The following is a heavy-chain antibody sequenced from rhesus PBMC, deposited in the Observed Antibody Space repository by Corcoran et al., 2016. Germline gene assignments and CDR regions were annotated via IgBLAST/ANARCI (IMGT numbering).Heavy chain of an antibody. D-gene: IGHD5-30*01. J-gene: IGHJ4*01. Sequence: QVQLQESGPAVVKPSETLSLTCAVSGGSISSSNCWSWIRQSPGKGLEWIGGIYGSGGSTEYNPSLKSRVTISIDTSKTQFSLKLSSVTAADTAVYDGARRVPGYSMVYWGQGVLVTVSS. CDR2: IYGSGGST. CDR3: ARRVPGYSMVY. V-gene: IGHV4-93*02. CDR1: GGSISSSNC.